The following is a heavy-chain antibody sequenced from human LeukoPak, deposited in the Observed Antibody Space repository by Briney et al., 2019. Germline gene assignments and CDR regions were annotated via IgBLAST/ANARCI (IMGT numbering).Heavy chain of an antibody. D-gene: IGHD4-17*01. V-gene: IGHV3-9*01. Sequence: GGSLRLSCAASGFTFDDYAMHWVRQAPGKGLEWVSGISWNSGSIGYADSVKGRFTNSRDNAKNSLYLQMNSLRAEDTALYYCAKDFATVTTGGIDVWGQGTTVTVSS. CDR1: GFTFDDYA. CDR2: ISWNSGSI. CDR3: AKDFATVTTGGIDV. J-gene: IGHJ6*02.